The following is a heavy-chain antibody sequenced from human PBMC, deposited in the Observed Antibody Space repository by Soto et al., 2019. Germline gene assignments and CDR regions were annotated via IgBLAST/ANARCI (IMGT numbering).Heavy chain of an antibody. CDR2: IYYSGST. Sequence: SETLSLTCTVSGDSISSGGYYWSWIRQHPGKGLEWIGYIYYSGSTYYNPSLKSRVTISVDTSKNQFSLKLSSVTAADTAVYSCASLLGHYFDYWGQGTLVTVSS. D-gene: IGHD7-27*01. CDR1: GDSISSGGYY. CDR3: ASLLGHYFDY. V-gene: IGHV4-31*03. J-gene: IGHJ4*02.